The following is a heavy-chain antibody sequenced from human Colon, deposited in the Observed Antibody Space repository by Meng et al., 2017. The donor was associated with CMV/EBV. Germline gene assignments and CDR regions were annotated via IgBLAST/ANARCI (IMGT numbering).Heavy chain of an antibody. CDR1: GFTFSSYG. CDR2: IRYGGANT. CDR3: ARDRTREYKLLRQRLKRDDYGFDV. D-gene: IGHD6-19*01. Sequence: GESLKISCAASGFTFSSYGMHWVRQAPGNGLEWVTFIRYGGANTYYADSVKGRFTISRDDSTNTLYLQMNSLRTEDTAVYYCARDRTREYKLLRQRLKRDDYGFDVWGQGTTVTVSS. V-gene: IGHV3-30*02. J-gene: IGHJ6*02.